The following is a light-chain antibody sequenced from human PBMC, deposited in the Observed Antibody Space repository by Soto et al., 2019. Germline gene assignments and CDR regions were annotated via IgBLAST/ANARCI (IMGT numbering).Light chain of an antibody. CDR1: QDIRNH. Sequence: DLQMTQSPSSLSASVGDRVTITCRASQDIRNHLAWYQQRPGKSPMLLIHAASTLQSGVPSRFIGSGSATHFTLTITGLQPEDVASYFCQQYNSAPLTFGGGTKVEIK. CDR2: AAS. CDR3: QQYNSAPLT. V-gene: IGKV1-27*01. J-gene: IGKJ4*01.